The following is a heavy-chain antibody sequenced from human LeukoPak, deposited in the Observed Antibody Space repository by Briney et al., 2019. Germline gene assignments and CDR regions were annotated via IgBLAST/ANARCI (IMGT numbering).Heavy chain of an antibody. CDR2: INHSGST. D-gene: IGHD3-22*01. J-gene: IGHJ2*01. CDR3: ARAITMIVVAPPDL. Sequence: SETLSLTCAAYGGSFSGYYWSWIRQPPGKGLEWIGEINHSGSTNYNPSLKSRVTISVDTSKNQFSLKLSSVTAADTAVYYCARAITMIVVAPPDLWGRGTLVTVSS. CDR1: GGSFSGYY. V-gene: IGHV4-34*01.